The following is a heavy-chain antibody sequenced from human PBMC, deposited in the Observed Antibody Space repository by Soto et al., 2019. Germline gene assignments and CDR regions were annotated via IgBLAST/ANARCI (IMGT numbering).Heavy chain of an antibody. D-gene: IGHD3-22*01. J-gene: IGHJ4*02. CDR1: GYTFTSYD. V-gene: IGHV1-8*01. Sequence: QVQLVQSGAEVKKPGASVKVSCKASGYTFTSYDINWVRQATGQGLEWMGWMNHKSGNTGYAQKFQCRVTMTRSNPETTAYMDLTALRSQDTAVYYCARGHNYYDSSGYYGDWGQGTLVTVSS. CDR3: ARGHNYYDSSGYYGD. CDR2: MNHKSGNT.